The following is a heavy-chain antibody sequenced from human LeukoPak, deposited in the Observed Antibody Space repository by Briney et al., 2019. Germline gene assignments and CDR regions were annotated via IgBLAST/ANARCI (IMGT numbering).Heavy chain of an antibody. J-gene: IGHJ4*02. D-gene: IGHD3-22*01. CDR2: INPNSGGT. CDR3: ARDLGYYYDSSGLDY. CDR1: GFTFSGYY. V-gene: IGHV1-2*02. Sequence: GASVKVSCKASGFTFSGYYLQWVRQAPGQGLDWMGWINPNSGGTNYAQKFQGRVTMTRDTSISTAYMELSRLRSDDTAVCYCARDLGYYYDSSGLDYWGQGTLVTVSS.